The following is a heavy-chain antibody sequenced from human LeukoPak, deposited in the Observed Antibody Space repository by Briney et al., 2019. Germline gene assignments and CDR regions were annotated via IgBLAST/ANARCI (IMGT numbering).Heavy chain of an antibody. Sequence: GASVKVSCKASGYTFTGYYMHWVRQAPGQGLEWMGWINPNNGDTNFVQKFQGRVSMTRDTSISPAYMELGSLRFDATAVYYCARGGGYCRNGVCPDVEAYCYYMDVWGKGTTVTVS. CDR2: INPNNGDT. J-gene: IGHJ6*03. V-gene: IGHV1-2*02. CDR1: GYTFTGYY. CDR3: ARGGGYCRNGVCPDVEAYCYYMDV. D-gene: IGHD2-8*01.